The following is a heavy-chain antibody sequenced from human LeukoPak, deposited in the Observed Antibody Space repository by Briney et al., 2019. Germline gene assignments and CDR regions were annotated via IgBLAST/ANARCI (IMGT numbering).Heavy chain of an antibody. J-gene: IGHJ4*02. CDR3: ASDLTVGAPTFDY. D-gene: IGHD1-26*01. Sequence: SETLSLTCTVSGGSITNHYWSWIRQPAGKGLEWIGRIYYTGSTNYNPSLMSRVILSLDTSKNQFSLRLTSVTAADTAVYYCASDLTVGAPTFDYWGQGALVTVSS. CDR2: IYYTGST. CDR1: GGSITNHY. V-gene: IGHV4-4*07.